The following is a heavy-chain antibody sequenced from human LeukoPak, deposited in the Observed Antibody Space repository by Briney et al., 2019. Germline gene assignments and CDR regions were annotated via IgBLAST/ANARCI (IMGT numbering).Heavy chain of an antibody. V-gene: IGHV4-4*07. CDR2: IYTSGST. D-gene: IGHD1-26*01. CDR3: ARGVVVVGATGGKVYYYYMDV. CDR1: GGSISSYY. Sequence: SETLSLTCTVSGGSISSYYWSWIRLPAGKGLEWIGRIYTSGSTNYNPSLKSRVTMSVDTSKNQFSLKLSSVTAADTAVYYCARGVVVVGATGGKVYYYYMDVWGKGTTVTISS. J-gene: IGHJ6*03.